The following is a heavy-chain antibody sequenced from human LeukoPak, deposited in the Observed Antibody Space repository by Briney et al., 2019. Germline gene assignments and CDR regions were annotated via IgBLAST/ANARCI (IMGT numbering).Heavy chain of an antibody. J-gene: IGHJ4*02. V-gene: IGHV4-59*01. D-gene: IGHD2-21*02. CDR3: ARTRGYGAYCGGDCYPLDY. CDR2: IYYSGIT. Sequence: PSETLSLTCTVSGGSISNYYWSWIRQPPGKGLEWIGYIYYSGITNYNPSLKSRVTLSVDTSNNQFSLKLSSVTAADTAKYYCARTRGYGAYCGGDCYPLDYWGQGTLVTVSS. CDR1: GGSISNYY.